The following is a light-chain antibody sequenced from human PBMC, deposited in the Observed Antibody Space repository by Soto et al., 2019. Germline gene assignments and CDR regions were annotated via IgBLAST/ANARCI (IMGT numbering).Light chain of an antibody. V-gene: IGLV1-51*01. J-gene: IGLJ2*01. CDR3: GTWDSSMSAGV. CDR2: DNN. Sequence: QAVVTQPPSVSAAPGQKVTISCSGSSSNIGNNYVSWYQQLPGPAPKLLIYDNNKRPSGIPDRVSGSKSGTSATLGITGLQTGDEADYYCGTWDSSMSAGVFGGGTKLTVL. CDR1: SSNIGNNY.